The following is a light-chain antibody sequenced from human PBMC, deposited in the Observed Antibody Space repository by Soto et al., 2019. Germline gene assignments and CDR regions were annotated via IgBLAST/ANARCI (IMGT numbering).Light chain of an antibody. CDR1: SSDVGGYNY. V-gene: IGLV2-14*01. Sequence: QSVLTQPASVSGSPGQSITISCTGTSSDVGGYNYVSWYQQHPGKAPKLMIYEVSNRPSGVSNRFSGSKSGNMASLTISGLQAEDEADYYCSSYTSSSTLVVFGTGTKVTVL. CDR3: SSYTSSSTLVV. CDR2: EVS. J-gene: IGLJ1*01.